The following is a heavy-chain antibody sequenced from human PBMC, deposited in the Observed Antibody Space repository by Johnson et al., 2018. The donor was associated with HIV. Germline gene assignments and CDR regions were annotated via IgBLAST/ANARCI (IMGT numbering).Heavy chain of an antibody. Sequence: VQLVESGGGLVQPGGSLRLSCAASGFTVSSNYMSWVRQAPGKGLEWVSVIYSGGSTYYADSVKGRFTISRDNSKNTLYLQMNSLRAEDTAVYYCTTDRGSSSSEEDAFDIWGQGTMVTVSS. J-gene: IGHJ3*02. CDR2: IYSGGST. D-gene: IGHD6-13*01. V-gene: IGHV3-66*01. CDR1: GFTVSSNY. CDR3: TTDRGSSSSEEDAFDI.